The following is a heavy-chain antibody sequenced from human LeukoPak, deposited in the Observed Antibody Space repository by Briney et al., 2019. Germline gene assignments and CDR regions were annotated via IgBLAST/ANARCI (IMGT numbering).Heavy chain of an antibody. V-gene: IGHV3-15*01. J-gene: IGHJ3*02. CDR1: GFTFSNAW. CDR3: TTLVGVVGATRHDAFDI. D-gene: IGHD1-26*01. CDR2: IKSKTDGGTT. Sequence: PGGSLRLSCAASGFTFSNAWMSWVRQAPGKGLEWVGRIKSKTDGGTTDYAAPVKGRFTISRDDSKNTLYLQMNSLKTEDTAVYYCTTLVGVVGATRHDAFDIWGQGTMVTVSS.